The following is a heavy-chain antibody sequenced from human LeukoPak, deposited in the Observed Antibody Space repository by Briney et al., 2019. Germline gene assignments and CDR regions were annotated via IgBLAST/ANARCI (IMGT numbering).Heavy chain of an antibody. V-gene: IGHV5-51*01. Sequence: GESLKISCKGSGYSFSNYWIGWVRQMPGKGLECMGIIYPGDSDTRYSPSFQGQVTISADKSVSTAYLQWSSLKASDTAMYYCARPYGSGSYGYWGQGTLVTVSS. CDR3: ARPYGSGSYGY. CDR2: IYPGDSDT. J-gene: IGHJ4*02. D-gene: IGHD3-10*01. CDR1: GYSFSNYW.